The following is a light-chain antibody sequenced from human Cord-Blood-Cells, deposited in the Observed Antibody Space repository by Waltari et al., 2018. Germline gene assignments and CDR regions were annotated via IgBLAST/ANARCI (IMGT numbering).Light chain of an antibody. J-gene: IGKJ1*01. CDR3: QQYYSTPRT. Sequence: PDSLAVSLGERATINCKSSQSVLYSSNNKNYLAWYQQKPGQPPKLLIYWASTRESGVPDRFSGSGSGTDFTLTISSLQAEDVAVYYCQQYYSTPRTFGQGTKVEIK. CDR1: QSVLYSSNNKNY. CDR2: WAS. V-gene: IGKV4-1*01.